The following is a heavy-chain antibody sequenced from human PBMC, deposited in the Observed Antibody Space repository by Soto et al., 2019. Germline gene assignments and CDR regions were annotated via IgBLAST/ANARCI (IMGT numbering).Heavy chain of an antibody. D-gene: IGHD6-19*01. CDR2: ISYDGTNK. J-gene: IGHJ4*02. Sequence: QVQLVESGGGVVQPGKSLRLSCAASGFTFSSYAMHWVRQAPGKGLEWVAVISYDGTNKYYADSVEGRFTISRDNSKNTLFLQMNSLRAEDTAVYYWARQLAVTGSRRAFDLWGQGTLVTVSS. V-gene: IGHV3-30-3*01. CDR3: ARQLAVTGSRRAFDL. CDR1: GFTFSSYA.